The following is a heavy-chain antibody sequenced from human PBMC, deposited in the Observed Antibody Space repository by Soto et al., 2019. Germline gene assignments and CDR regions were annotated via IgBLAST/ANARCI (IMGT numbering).Heavy chain of an antibody. CDR1: GGSFSGYY. CDR2: INHSGST. Sequence: PSETLSLTCAVYGGSFSGYYWSWIRQPPGKGLEWIGEINHSGSTNYNPSLKSRVTISVDTSKNQFSLKLSSVTAADTAVYYCARGPGGPGDVRGQGTKVTVS. CDR3: ARGPGGPGDV. V-gene: IGHV4-34*01. J-gene: IGHJ6*02.